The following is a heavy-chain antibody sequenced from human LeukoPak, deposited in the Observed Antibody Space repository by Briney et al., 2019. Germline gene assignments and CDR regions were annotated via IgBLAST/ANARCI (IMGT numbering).Heavy chain of an antibody. CDR2: INSDGSNT. V-gene: IGHV3-74*01. D-gene: IGHD3-10*01. CDR1: GFTSSSYW. J-gene: IGHJ5*02. Sequence: GGSLRLSCAASGFTSSSYWMHWVRQAPGKGLVWVSRINSDGSNTNYADSVKGRSTISRDNAKNTVYLQMNSLRAEDTAVYYCARGRGPYGWFDPRGQGTLVTASS. CDR3: ARGRGPYGWFDP.